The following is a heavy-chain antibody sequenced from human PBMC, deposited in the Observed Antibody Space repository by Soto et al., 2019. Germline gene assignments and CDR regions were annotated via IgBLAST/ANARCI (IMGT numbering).Heavy chain of an antibody. CDR2: IYYSGST. V-gene: IGHV4-59*01. D-gene: IGHD4-4*01. J-gene: IGHJ6*02. CDR1: GGSISSYY. Sequence: PSETLSLTCTVSGGSISSYYWSWIREPPGEGLEWIGYIYYSGSTNYNPSLKSRVTISVDTSKNQFSLKLRSLTAADTAVYYCARDSPSTVTTVYYYGLDVWGQGTTVTVSS. CDR3: ARDSPSTVTTVYYYGLDV.